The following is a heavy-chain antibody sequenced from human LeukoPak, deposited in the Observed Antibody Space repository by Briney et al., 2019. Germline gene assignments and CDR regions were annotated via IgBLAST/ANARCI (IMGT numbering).Heavy chain of an antibody. CDR2: INPNSGGT. D-gene: IGHD6-6*01. CDR3: ARGQIHTVAARPFAFDI. Sequence: ASVKVSCKASGYTFTGYYMHWVRQAPGQGLERMGWINPNSGGTNYAQKFQGRVTMTRDTSISTAYMELSRLRSDDTAVYYCARGQIHTVAARPFAFDIWGQGTMVTVSS. V-gene: IGHV1-2*02. CDR1: GYTFTGYY. J-gene: IGHJ3*02.